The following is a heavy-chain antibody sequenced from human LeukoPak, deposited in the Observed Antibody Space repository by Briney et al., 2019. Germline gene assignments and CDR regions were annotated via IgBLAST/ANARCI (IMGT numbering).Heavy chain of an antibody. V-gene: IGHV3-48*02. J-gene: IGHJ4*02. CDR3: ARSGYGGYEFDH. D-gene: IGHD5-12*01. CDR1: GFTFSTYR. Sequence: GGSLRLSCAVSGFTFSTYRMNWVRQAPGMGLEWVSYISSSSSITYYADSVKGRFTISRDNAKNSLFLQMDSLRDEDTAVYYCARSGYGGYEFDHWGQGTRVTVSS. CDR2: ISSSSSIT.